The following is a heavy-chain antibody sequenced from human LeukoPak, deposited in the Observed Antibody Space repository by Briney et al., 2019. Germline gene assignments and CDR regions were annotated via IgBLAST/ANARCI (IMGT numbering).Heavy chain of an antibody. V-gene: IGHV3-30*02. CDR1: GFTFSSYG. Sequence: GGSLRLSCAASGFTFSSYGMHWVRQAPGKGLEWVAVIWYDGSNKYYADSVKGRFTISRDNSKNTLYLQMNSLRAEDTALYYCAKAYEYYYYYGMDVWGQGTTVTVSS. D-gene: IGHD3-3*01. J-gene: IGHJ6*02. CDR3: AKAYEYYYYYGMDV. CDR2: IWYDGSNK.